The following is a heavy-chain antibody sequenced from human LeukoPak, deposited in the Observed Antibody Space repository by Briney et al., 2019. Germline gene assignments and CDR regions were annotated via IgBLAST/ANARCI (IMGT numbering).Heavy chain of an antibody. CDR2: ISGSGGST. CDR1: GFTFSSYA. D-gene: IGHD4-17*01. Sequence: GGSLRLSCAASGFTFSSYAMSWVRQAPGKGLEWVSAISGSGGSTYYADSVKGRFTISRDNSKNTLYLQMNSLRAEDTAVYYCTKTGSYGDYNPLDIWGQGTMITVSS. CDR3: TKTGSYGDYNPLDI. J-gene: IGHJ3*02. V-gene: IGHV3-23*01.